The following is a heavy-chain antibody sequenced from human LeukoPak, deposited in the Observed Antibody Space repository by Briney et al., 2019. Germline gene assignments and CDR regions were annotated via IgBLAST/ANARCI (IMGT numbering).Heavy chain of an antibody. V-gene: IGHV4-59*01. CDR3: AREGYTSGWYKTDY. CDR2: IYYSGST. CDR1: GGSIGGYY. D-gene: IGHD6-19*01. J-gene: IGHJ4*02. Sequence: SETLSLTCTVSGGSIGGYYWSWIRQPPGKGLEWIGYIYYSGSTNYNPSLKSRVTMSVDTSKNQFSLRLSSVTAADTAVYYCAREGYTSGWYKTDYWGQGTLVTVSS.